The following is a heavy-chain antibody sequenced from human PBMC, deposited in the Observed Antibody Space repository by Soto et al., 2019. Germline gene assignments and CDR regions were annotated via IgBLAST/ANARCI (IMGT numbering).Heavy chain of an antibody. J-gene: IGHJ4*02. Sequence: GGPLRLSCAASGFTFSDHYMSWIRQAPGKGLEWIGYSSNSGSFTRYADSVKGRFSISRDNAKNSLYLQINSLRGDDTAIYYCVRSGDNYNLLDSWCQGT. CDR2: SSNSGSFT. V-gene: IGHV3-11*06. D-gene: IGHD1-1*01. CDR3: VRSGDNYNLLDS. CDR1: GFTFSDHY.